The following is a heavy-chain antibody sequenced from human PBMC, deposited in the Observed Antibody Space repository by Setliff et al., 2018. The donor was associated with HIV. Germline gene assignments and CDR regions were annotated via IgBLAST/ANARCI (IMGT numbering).Heavy chain of an antibody. D-gene: IGHD3-16*01. Sequence: GASVKVSCKASGYTFTSHPLHWVRQAPGQRLEWMGWINAGNGHTKYSEKFQGRVLITSDTSASTVYLFLRSLKSEDTAVYYCARDYNYVYGGQGINWWDAFDIWGKGTLVTVSS. J-gene: IGHJ4*02. CDR2: INAGNGHT. CDR3: ARDYNYVYGGQGINWWDAFDI. CDR1: GYTFTSHP. V-gene: IGHV1-3*01.